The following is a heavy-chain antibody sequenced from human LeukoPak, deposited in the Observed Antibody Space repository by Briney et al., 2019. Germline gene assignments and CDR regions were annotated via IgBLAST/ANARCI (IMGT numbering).Heavy chain of an antibody. J-gene: IGHJ5*02. CDR1: GYTFTGYY. CDR3: ARLRGFRAAGFDP. Sequence: ASVKVSCKASGYTFTGYYMHWVRQAPGQGLEWMGWMNPNSGNTGYAQKFQGRVTMTRNTSISTAYMELSSLRSEDTAVYYCARLRGFRAAGFDPWGQGTLVTVSS. CDR2: MNPNSGNT. D-gene: IGHD2-15*01. V-gene: IGHV1-8*02.